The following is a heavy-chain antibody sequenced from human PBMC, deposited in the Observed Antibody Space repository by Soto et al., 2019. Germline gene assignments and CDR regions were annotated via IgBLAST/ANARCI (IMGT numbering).Heavy chain of an antibody. Sequence: SXKVSFKVSGYTXTELSMDLVRRAPGKGLEWMGGFDHEDCETIYAQKLQGRVTMTEDTSTDTAYMELSSRRSEYTAVYYCATDSHVTDWLDPWGQGTLVT. CDR3: ATDSHVTDWLDP. CDR2: FDHEDCET. V-gene: IGHV1-24*01. J-gene: IGHJ5*02. D-gene: IGHD4-4*01. CDR1: GYTXTELS.